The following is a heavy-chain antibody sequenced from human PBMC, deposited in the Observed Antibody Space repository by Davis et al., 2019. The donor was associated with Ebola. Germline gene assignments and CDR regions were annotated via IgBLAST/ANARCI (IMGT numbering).Heavy chain of an antibody. CDR2: IYSGGST. D-gene: IGHD2-8*02. J-gene: IGHJ6*02. Sequence: GESLKISCAASGFTFSSYSMDWVRQAPGKGLEWVSVIYSGGSTYYADSVKGRFTISRDNSKNTLYLQMNSLRAEDTAVYYCARARGYCTGGVCYDGVYYGMDVWGQGTTVTVSS. CDR1: GFTFSSYS. CDR3: ARARGYCTGGVCYDGVYYGMDV. V-gene: IGHV3-53*01.